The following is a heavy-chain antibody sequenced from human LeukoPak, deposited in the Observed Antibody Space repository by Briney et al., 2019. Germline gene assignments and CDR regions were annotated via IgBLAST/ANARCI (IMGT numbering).Heavy chain of an antibody. CDR3: ARGPWAGGVVVPAAHYYYYGMDV. CDR2: IYPGDSDT. V-gene: IGHV5-51*01. CDR1: GYSFTSYW. J-gene: IGHJ6*02. D-gene: IGHD2-2*01. Sequence: GESLKISCKGSGYSFTSYWIGWVRQMPGKGLEWMGIIYPGDSDTRYSPSFQGQVTISADKSISTAYLQWSSLKASDTAMYYCARGPWAGGVVVPAAHYYYYGMDVWGQGTTVTVSS.